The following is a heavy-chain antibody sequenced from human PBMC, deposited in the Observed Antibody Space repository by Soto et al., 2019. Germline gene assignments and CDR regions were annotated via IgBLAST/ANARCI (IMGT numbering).Heavy chain of an antibody. J-gene: IGHJ4*02. CDR3: ARVNFGEHFDS. D-gene: IGHD3-10*01. V-gene: IGHV1-18*01. CDR2: FNPKNGNT. CDR1: GYTFTNYG. Sequence: ASVKVSCKASGYTFTNYGINWLRQARGQGIEWMGWFNPKNGNTNYAQTFEGRLTLTTDTSTSTAFMELSNLRSDDTAFYYFARVNFGEHFDSWGQGTLVTVSS.